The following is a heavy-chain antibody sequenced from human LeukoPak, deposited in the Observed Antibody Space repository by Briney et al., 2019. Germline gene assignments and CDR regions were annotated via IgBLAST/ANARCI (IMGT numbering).Heavy chain of an antibody. CDR1: GFTFSSYS. CDR3: ASSGENIERSGYNWTY. D-gene: IGHD3-22*01. CDR2: ISSSSSYI. V-gene: IGHV3-21*01. Sequence: KAGGSLRLSCAAYGFTFSSYSMNWVRQAPGRGLEWVSSISSSSSYIYYADSVKGRFTISRDNAKNSLYLQMNSLRAEDTAVYYCASSGENIERSGYNWTYWGQGTLVTVSS. J-gene: IGHJ4*02.